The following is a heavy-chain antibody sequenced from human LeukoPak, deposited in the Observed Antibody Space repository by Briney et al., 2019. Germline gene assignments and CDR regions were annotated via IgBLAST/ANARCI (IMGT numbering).Heavy chain of an antibody. Sequence: PSETLSLTCTVSGGSISSYYWTWIRQPPGKGLEWIGYIYYSGSSNYNPSLKSRVTKSVDTSKNQFSLKLSSVTAADTAVYFCAREVVAVAGSYFDSWGQGTLVTVSS. CDR2: IYYSGSS. CDR3: AREVVAVAGSYFDS. D-gene: IGHD6-19*01. J-gene: IGHJ4*02. V-gene: IGHV4-59*01. CDR1: GGSISSYY.